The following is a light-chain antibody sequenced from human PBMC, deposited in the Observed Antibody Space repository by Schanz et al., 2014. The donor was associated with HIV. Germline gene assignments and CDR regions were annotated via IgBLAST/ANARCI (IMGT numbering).Light chain of an antibody. V-gene: IGKV3-20*01. CDR2: GAS. Sequence: EIVLTQSPGTLSLSPGESATLSCRASQSVASSHFAWYQQKPGQAPRLLIYGASSRATGVPDRFSVTGSGTDFTLTINRMEPEDYAMYYCQQYGSPPWTFGQGTKVEVK. J-gene: IGKJ1*01. CDR1: QSVASSH. CDR3: QQYGSPPWT.